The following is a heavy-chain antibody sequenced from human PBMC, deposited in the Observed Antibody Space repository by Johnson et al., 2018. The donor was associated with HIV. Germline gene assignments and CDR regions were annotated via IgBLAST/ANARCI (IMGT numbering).Heavy chain of an antibody. CDR2: IKSKIDGGTT. V-gene: IGHV3-15*01. CDR3: TTAASSSWYGEDAFDI. Sequence: VQLVESGGGLVKPGGSLRLSCAVSGFTFSNAWMTWVRQAPGKGLEWVGRIKSKIDGGTTDYAAPVKGRFTISRDDSKNTLYLQMNSLKTEDTAVYYCTTAASSSWYGEDAFDIWGQGTMVTVSS. J-gene: IGHJ3*02. CDR1: GFTFSNAW. D-gene: IGHD6-13*01.